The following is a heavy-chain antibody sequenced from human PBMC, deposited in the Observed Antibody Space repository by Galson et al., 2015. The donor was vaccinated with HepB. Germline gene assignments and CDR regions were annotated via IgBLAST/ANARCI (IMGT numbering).Heavy chain of an antibody. Sequence: SLRLSCAASGFTFSSYRMNWVRQAPGKGLEWVSDISSSSRTKYYTDSVKGRFTNSRDNVKNSLYLQMNSLRAEDTAVYYCARFPSSGLDYWCQGTLVSVSS. CDR3: ARFPSSGLDY. CDR1: GFTFSSYR. J-gene: IGHJ4*02. D-gene: IGHD6-19*01. V-gene: IGHV3-48*01. CDR2: ISSSSRTK.